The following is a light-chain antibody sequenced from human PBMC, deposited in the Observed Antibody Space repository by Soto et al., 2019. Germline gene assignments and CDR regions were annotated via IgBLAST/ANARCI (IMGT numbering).Light chain of an antibody. CDR1: QSIDRW. CDR2: EAS. J-gene: IGKJ1*01. CDR3: QQHKSYPRT. Sequence: DIQMTQSPSILSASIGDRVTITYRASQSIDRWLVWYQQKPGKSPNFLMYEASKLESGVPPRFSGSGSGTEFTLTISSLQPDDFATYYCQQHKSYPRTFGQGTKVEIK. V-gene: IGKV1-5*03.